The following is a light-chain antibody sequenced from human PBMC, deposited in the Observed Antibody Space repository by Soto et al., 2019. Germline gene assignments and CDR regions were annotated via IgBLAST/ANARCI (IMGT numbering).Light chain of an antibody. CDR1: ESINVW. CDR2: RAS. CDR3: QQYNRYFKS. Sequence: IQMTQSPSTLSASVGDRVTITCRGSESINVWLAWYQQKPGQAPRLLIQRASRVERGVPSRFSGSGSGTEFTLTINSLQPDDFATYYCQQYNRYFKSFGQGTKVEIK. V-gene: IGKV1-5*03. J-gene: IGKJ1*01.